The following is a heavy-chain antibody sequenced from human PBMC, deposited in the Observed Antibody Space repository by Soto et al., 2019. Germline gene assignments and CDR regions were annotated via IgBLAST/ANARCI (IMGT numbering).Heavy chain of an antibody. V-gene: IGHV3-53*01. CDR2: IYSGGST. J-gene: IGHJ6*02. CDR3: ASRARTDYYYYYGMDV. Sequence: GGSLRLSCAASGFTVSSNYMSWVRQAPGKGLEWVSVIYSGGSTYYADSVKGRFTISRDNSKNTLYLQMNSLRAEDAAVYYCASRARTDYYYYYGMDVWGQGTTVTVSS. CDR1: GFTVSSNY.